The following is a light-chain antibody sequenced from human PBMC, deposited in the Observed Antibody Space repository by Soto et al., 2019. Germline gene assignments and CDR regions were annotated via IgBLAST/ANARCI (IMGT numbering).Light chain of an antibody. CDR1: SSDVGGYNF. CDR2: DVT. CDR3: SSYTSISTYV. V-gene: IGLV2-14*01. J-gene: IGLJ1*01. Sequence: QSALTQPASGSGFPGQSITISCTGTSSDVGGYNFVSWYQQHPDKAPKLMIYDVTNRPSGVSNRFSGSKSGNTASLTISGLQAEDEADYYCSSYTSISTYVFGTGTKVTVL.